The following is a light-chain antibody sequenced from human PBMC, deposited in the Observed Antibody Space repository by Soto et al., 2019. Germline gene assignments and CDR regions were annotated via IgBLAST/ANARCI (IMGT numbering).Light chain of an antibody. CDR2: DAS. V-gene: IGKV1-33*01. CDR1: QDISNY. J-gene: IGKJ5*01. CDR3: QQANSFPIT. Sequence: DIQMTKSPSSLSASEGDRVTIRCQASQDISNYLNWYQQKPGKAPKLLIHDASNLETGVPSRFSGSGSGTDFTLTISSLQPEDCAIYFCQQANSFPITFGQGTRLDI.